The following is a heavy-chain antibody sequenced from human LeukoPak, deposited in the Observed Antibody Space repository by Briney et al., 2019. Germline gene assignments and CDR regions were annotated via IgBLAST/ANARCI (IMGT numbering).Heavy chain of an antibody. Sequence: PSETLSLTCTVSGGSISSYYWSWIRQPPGKGLEWSGYIYYSGSTNYNPSLKGRVTISVDTSKNQFSLKLSSVTAADTAVYYCARKDGYNYPWYFDLWGRGTLVTVSS. D-gene: IGHD5-24*01. V-gene: IGHV4-59*01. J-gene: IGHJ2*01. CDR3: ARKDGYNYPWYFDL. CDR1: GGSISSYY. CDR2: IYYSGST.